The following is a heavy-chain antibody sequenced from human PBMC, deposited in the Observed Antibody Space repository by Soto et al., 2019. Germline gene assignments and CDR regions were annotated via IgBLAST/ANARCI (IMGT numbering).Heavy chain of an antibody. V-gene: IGHV3-23*01. CDR2: ISGTGGST. CDR1: GFTFTSYA. CDR3: ARDSAYSDYDLEY. Sequence: GGSLRLSCAASGFTFTSYAMTWVRQAPGKGLEWVSGISGTGGSTYYADSVKGRFTISRDKSKNTLYLHVNSLRAEDTAVYYCARDSAYSDYDLEYWGQGTLVTVSS. D-gene: IGHD4-17*01. J-gene: IGHJ4*02.